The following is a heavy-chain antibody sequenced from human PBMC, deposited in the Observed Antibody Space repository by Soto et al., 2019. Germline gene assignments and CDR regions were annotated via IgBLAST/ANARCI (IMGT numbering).Heavy chain of an antibody. Sequence: SQTLSLTCAISGDSVSSNSAAWNWIRQSPSRGLEWLGRTYYRSKWYNDYAVSVKSRITINPDTSKNQFSLQLNSVTPEDTAVYYCAREYCSGGSCYGLFDYWGQGTLVTVSS. CDR3: AREYCSGGSCYGLFDY. J-gene: IGHJ4*02. V-gene: IGHV6-1*01. D-gene: IGHD2-15*01. CDR2: TYYRSKWYN. CDR1: GDSVSSNSAA.